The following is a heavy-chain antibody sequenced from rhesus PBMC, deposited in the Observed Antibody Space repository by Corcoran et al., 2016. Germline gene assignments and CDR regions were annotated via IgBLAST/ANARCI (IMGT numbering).Heavy chain of an antibody. CDR1: VASISTHY. V-gene: IGHV4S6*01. CDR3: ARDWTCTNSDCSSYNSLDA. CDR2: IDVSDEGT. D-gene: IGHD2-33*01. J-gene: IGHJ5-2*02. Sequence: QVQLQESGPGLVKPSATLPLTCAVSVASISTHYWRWIRHPPGQGLEWLGYIDVSDEGTSHHTALNPRVNISKNTSNHQFSLNLNAGTAADTAVEDCARDWTCTNSDCSSYNSLDAWGRGIMVTVSS.